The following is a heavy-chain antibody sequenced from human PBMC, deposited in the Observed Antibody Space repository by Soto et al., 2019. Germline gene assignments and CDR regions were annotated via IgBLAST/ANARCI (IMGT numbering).Heavy chain of an antibody. CDR2: INPSGGST. Sequence: GASVKVSCKASGYTFTSYYMHWVRQAPGQGLEWMGIINPSGGSTSYAQKFQGRVTMTRDTSTSTVYMELSSLRSEDTAVYYCARGGDNCSGGSCYSRYYYGMDVWGQGTTVTVSS. CDR3: ARGGDNCSGGSCYSRYYYGMDV. J-gene: IGHJ6*02. CDR1: GYTFTSYY. V-gene: IGHV1-46*01. D-gene: IGHD2-15*01.